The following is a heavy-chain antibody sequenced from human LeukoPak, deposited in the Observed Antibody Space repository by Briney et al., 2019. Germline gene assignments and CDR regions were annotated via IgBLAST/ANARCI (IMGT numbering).Heavy chain of an antibody. Sequence: SQTLSLTCTVSGGSISSGDYYWSWIRQHPGKGLEWIGYIYYSGSTYYNPSLKSRVTISVDTSKNQFSLKLSSVTAADTAVYYCARGRMGAAIDYWGQGTLVTVSS. CDR2: IYYSGST. D-gene: IGHD1-26*01. V-gene: IGHV4-31*03. CDR1: GGSISSGDYY. J-gene: IGHJ4*02. CDR3: ARGRMGAAIDY.